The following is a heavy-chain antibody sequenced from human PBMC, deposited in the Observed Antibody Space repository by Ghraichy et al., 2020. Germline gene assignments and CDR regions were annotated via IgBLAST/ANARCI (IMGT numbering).Heavy chain of an antibody. CDR1: GFTFSSYT. CDR2: ISHSNSSI. D-gene: IGHD6-6*01. J-gene: IGHJ4*02. CDR3: ASARWGYSNSPRAFDY. Sequence: GGSLRLSCAASGFTFSSYTMSWVRQAPGKGLEWVSSISHSNSSIYQPDSLKGRFTISRDNAKNSLFLQINSLRAEDTAVYYCASARWGYSNSPRAFDYWGQGTLVTVSS. V-gene: IGHV3-21*01.